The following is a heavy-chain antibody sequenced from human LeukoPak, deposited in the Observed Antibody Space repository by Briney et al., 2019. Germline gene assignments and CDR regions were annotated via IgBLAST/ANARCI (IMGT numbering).Heavy chain of an antibody. J-gene: IGHJ5*02. Sequence: PGGSLRLSCAASGFTFSDYYMSWIRQAPGKGLEWVSYISSSGSTIYYADSVKGRFTISRDNAKNSLYLRMNSLRAEDTAVYYCASERRYSSSHNWFDPWGQGTLVTVSS. CDR2: ISSSGSTI. D-gene: IGHD6-13*01. CDR1: GFTFSDYY. CDR3: ASERRYSSSHNWFDP. V-gene: IGHV3-11*01.